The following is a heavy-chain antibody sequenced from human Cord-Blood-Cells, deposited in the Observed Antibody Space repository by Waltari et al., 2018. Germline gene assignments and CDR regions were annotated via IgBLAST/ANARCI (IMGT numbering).Heavy chain of an antibody. CDR3: ASGSYYFDY. J-gene: IGHJ4*02. D-gene: IGHD1-26*01. CDR1: GFTVSSYG. V-gene: IGHV3-30*03. Sequence: QVQLVESGGGVVQPGRSLRLSCAASGFTVSSYGMHWVRQAPGKGLEWVAVISYDGSNKYYADSVKGRFTISRDNSKNTLYLQMNSLRAEDTAVYYCASGSYYFDYWGQGTLVTVSS. CDR2: ISYDGSNK.